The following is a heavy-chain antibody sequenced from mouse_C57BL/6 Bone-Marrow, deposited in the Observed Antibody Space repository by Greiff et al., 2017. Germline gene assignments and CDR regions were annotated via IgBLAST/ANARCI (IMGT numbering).Heavy chain of an antibody. CDR3: ARYDWYYAMDY. D-gene: IGHD2-12*01. V-gene: IGHV5-17*01. J-gene: IGHJ4*01. CDR1: GFTFSDYG. CDR2: ISSGSSTI. Sequence: EVQRVESGGGLVKPGGSLKLSCAASGFTFSDYGMHWVRQAPEKGLEWVAYISSGSSTIYYADTVKGRFTISRDNAKNTLFLQMTSLRSEDTAMYYCARYDWYYAMDYWGQGTSVTVSS.